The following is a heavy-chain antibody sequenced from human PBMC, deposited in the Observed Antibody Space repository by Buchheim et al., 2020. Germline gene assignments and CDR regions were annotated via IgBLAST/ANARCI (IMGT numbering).Heavy chain of an antibody. CDR1: GGTFTYYG. J-gene: IGHJ6*02. CDR3: AGSLSLPFYGMDV. D-gene: IGHD2/OR15-2a*01. Sequence: QVQLVQSGAEVKKPGSSVKVSCKASGGTFTYYGISWVRQAPGQGLEWMGRIIPILGIANYAQKFQGRATITADKSTSTAYMELSSLRSEDTAVYYCAGSLSLPFYGMDVWGQGTT. V-gene: IGHV1-69*09. CDR2: IIPILGIA.